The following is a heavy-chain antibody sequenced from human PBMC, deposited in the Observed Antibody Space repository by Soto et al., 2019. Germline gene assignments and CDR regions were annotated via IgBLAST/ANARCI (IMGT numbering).Heavy chain of an antibody. J-gene: IGHJ4*02. Sequence: GASVKVSCKASGYTFTSFPIHWVRQAPGQRLEWMGWINAGNGDTKYSQKFQGRVTVTRDTSASTAYMELINLSPDDTAVYYCGRGRSGQIVVFYWGQGTPVTVSS. CDR2: INAGNGDT. CDR3: GRGRSGQIVVFY. V-gene: IGHV1-3*01. D-gene: IGHD5-12*01. CDR1: GYTFTSFP.